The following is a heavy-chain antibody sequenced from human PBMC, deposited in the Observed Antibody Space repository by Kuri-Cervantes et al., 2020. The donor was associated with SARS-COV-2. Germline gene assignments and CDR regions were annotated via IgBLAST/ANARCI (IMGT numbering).Heavy chain of an antibody. D-gene: IGHD2-15*01. CDR3: ARDSDRVREYCSGGSCYWHYYYMDV. J-gene: IGHJ6*03. V-gene: IGHV3-64*04. CDR1: GFTFSSYA. CDR2: ISSNGGST. Sequence: GESLKISCSASGFTFSSYAMHWVRQAPGKGLEYVSAISSNGGSTYYADSVKGRFTISRDNSKNTLYLQMNSLRAEDTAVYYCARDSDRVREYCSGGSCYWHYYYMDVWGKGTTVTVSS.